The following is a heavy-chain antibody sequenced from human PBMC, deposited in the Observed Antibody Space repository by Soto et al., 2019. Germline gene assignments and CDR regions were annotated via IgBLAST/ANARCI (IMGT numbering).Heavy chain of an antibody. CDR1: GTSISSTYW. CDR3: ATVPTRIVVLLAEFPT. D-gene: IGHD2-21*01. J-gene: IGHJ4*02. Sequence: QVPLKQSGPGLVRPSGTLSLTCRVSGTSISSTYWWTWVRQSPGKGLEWIGEIYHNGITKYNPSLKSRVSLSVDKSNNQFSLKLTSVTPADTAVYYCATVPTRIVVLLAEFPTWGQGTLVTVSS. V-gene: IGHV4-4*02. CDR2: IYHNGIT.